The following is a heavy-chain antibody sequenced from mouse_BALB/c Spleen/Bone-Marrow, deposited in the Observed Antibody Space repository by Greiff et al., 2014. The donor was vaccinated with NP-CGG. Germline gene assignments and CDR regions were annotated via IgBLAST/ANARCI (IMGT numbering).Heavy chain of an antibody. CDR3: AMTARGGFAY. J-gene: IGHJ3*01. V-gene: IGHV1S33*01. CDR1: GYTFTSYD. D-gene: IGHD3-2*01. Sequence: SGPELVKPGALVKISCKASGYTFTSYDINWVKQRPGQGLEWIGWIYPGDGSTKYNEKFKGRATLTADKSPSTAYMQVSSLTSENSAVYFCAMTARGGFAYWGQGTLVTVSA. CDR2: IYPGDGST.